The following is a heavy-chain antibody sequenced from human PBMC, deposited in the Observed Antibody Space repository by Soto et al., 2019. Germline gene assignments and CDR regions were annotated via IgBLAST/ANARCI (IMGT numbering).Heavy chain of an antibody. D-gene: IGHD6-25*01. CDR1: GGSISSYY. J-gene: IGHJ4*02. Sequence: LSLTCTVSGGSISSYYWTWIRQSPGKGLEWIGYIYYSGGTNYNPSLKSRVTISLDTSKNQFSLKLTSVTAADTAVYYCARRKTRPEAFDYWGPGTLVTVSS. CDR2: IYYSGGT. V-gene: IGHV4-59*08. CDR3: ARRKTRPEAFDY.